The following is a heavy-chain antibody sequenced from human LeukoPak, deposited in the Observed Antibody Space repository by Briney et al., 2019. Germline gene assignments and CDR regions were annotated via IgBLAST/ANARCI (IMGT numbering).Heavy chain of an antibody. CDR2: INPNTAGT. CDR1: GYTFTGYY. J-gene: IGHJ6*03. V-gene: IGHV1-2*02. Sequence: ASVKVSCKASGYTFTGYYFHWVRQAPGQRLEWIGWINPNTAGTNYAQKFLGGVTLTWDTSISTAYMELNRPTSDDTAVYYCATSAGDYRAGHYYYMGVWGKGTSVTVSS. D-gene: IGHD4-11*01. CDR3: ATSAGDYRAGHYYYMGV.